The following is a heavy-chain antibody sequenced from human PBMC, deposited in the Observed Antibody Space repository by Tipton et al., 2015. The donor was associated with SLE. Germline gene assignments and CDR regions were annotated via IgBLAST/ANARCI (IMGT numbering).Heavy chain of an antibody. J-gene: IGHJ4*02. Sequence: SLRLSCAASGFTVSSNYMSWVRQAPGKGLEWVSVIYSGGSTYYADSVKGRFTISRDNSKNTLYLQMNSLRAEDTAVYYCAKEMATQFLGYWGQGTLVTVSS. V-gene: IGHV3-53*01. CDR2: IYSGGST. D-gene: IGHD5-24*01. CDR3: AKEMATQFLGY. CDR1: GFTVSSNY.